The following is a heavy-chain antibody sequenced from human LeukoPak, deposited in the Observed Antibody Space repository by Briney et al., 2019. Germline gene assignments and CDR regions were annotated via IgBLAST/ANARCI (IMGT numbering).Heavy chain of an antibody. V-gene: IGHV4-59*01. CDR3: ARHRGFQGSNWFDL. CDR2: IYYSGGT. J-gene: IGHJ5*02. D-gene: IGHD5-12*01. CDR1: GGSFSTYF. Sequence: SETLSLTCPVSGGSFSTYFWSWIRQPPGKGLECLWYIYYSGGTNYNPSLKSRVTMSVDRSKNQFSLKLISVTAADTAGYYCARHRGFQGSNWFDLGGQGTLVSVSS.